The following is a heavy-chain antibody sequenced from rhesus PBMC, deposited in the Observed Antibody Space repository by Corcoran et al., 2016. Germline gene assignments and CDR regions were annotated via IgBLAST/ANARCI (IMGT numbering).Heavy chain of an antibody. CDR3: ARGSGASGLDY. D-gene: IGHD1-44*02. CDR1: GGSISGNY. J-gene: IGHJ4*01. Sequence: QVQLQESGPGLVKPSETLSLTCAVSGGSISGNYWGWIRQPLGKGLEWIGRNSGTTGPTNYNPSLAVRITISIDTSQNQISLKLGSVTAADTAVYYCARGSGASGLDYWGQGHLVTVSS. V-gene: IGHV4-147*01. CDR2: NSGTTGPT.